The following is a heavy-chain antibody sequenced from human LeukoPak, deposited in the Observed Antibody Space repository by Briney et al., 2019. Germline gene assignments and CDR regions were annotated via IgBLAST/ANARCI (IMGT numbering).Heavy chain of an antibody. D-gene: IGHD3-22*01. CDR2: IYYSGST. CDR3: ARGKLYYYDSSGYYTFWYYYGMDV. J-gene: IGHJ6*02. CDR1: GGSISSYY. Sequence: PSETLSLTCTVSGGSISSYYWSWIRQPAGKGLEWIGYIYYSGSTNYNPSLKSRVTISVDTSKNQFSLKLSSVTAADTAVYYCARGKLYYYDSSGYYTFWYYYGMDVWGQGTTVTVSS. V-gene: IGHV4-59*01.